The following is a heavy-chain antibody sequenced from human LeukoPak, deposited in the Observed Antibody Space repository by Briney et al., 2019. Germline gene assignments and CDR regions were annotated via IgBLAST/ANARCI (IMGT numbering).Heavy chain of an antibody. Sequence: SETLSLTCTVSSGSVNSGSYYWNWIRQPPGKGLEWIGEINHSGSTNYNPSLKSRVTISVDTSKNQFSLKLSSVTAADTAVYFCARGPPTDYYDSSGFYYVFDYWGQGTLVTVSS. D-gene: IGHD3-22*01. V-gene: IGHV4-61*01. CDR1: SGSVNSGSYY. CDR2: INHSGST. J-gene: IGHJ4*02. CDR3: ARGPPTDYYDSSGFYYVFDY.